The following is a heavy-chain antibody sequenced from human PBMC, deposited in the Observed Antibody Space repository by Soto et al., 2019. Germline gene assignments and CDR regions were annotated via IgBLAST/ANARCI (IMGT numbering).Heavy chain of an antibody. CDR3: ARVDYYGSGSYSWFDP. Sequence: PSATLSLTCTVSGGSIRSYSWSWILPPPGKGLEWIGYLYYSGSTNYNPSLKSRVTISVDTSKNQFSLKLSSVTAADTAVYYCARVDYYGSGSYSWFDPWGQGTLVTVSS. CDR1: GGSIRSYS. D-gene: IGHD3-10*01. CDR2: LYYSGST. V-gene: IGHV4-59*01. J-gene: IGHJ5*02.